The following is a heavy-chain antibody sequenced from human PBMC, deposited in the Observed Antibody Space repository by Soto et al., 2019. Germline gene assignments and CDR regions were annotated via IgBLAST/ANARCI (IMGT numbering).Heavy chain of an antibody. D-gene: IGHD1-26*01. CDR2: ISYDGSNK. CDR1: GFTFSSYA. J-gene: IGHJ3*02. V-gene: IGHV3-30-3*01. Sequence: SLILSCAASGFTFSSYAMHWFLQAPGKGLEWVAVISYDGSNKYYADSVKGRFTISRDNSKNTLYLQMNSLRAEDTAVYYCARVGRPHAFDIWGQGTMVTVS. CDR3: ARVGRPHAFDI.